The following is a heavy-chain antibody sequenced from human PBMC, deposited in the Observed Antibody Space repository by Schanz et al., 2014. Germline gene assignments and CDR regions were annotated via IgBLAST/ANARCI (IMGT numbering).Heavy chain of an antibody. V-gene: IGHV3-23*04. D-gene: IGHD5-12*01. CDR2: ISVSGGST. Sequence: VQLVESGGGLVKPGGSLRLSCAASGFIFNDYYMNWIRQAPGKGLVWVSGISVSGGSTYYADSAKGRFTISRDNSKNTLYLQMNSLRPEDTALYFCARDEGRDGYNLAFDVWGQGTLVTVSS. CDR3: ARDEGRDGYNLAFDV. CDR1: GFIFNDYY. J-gene: IGHJ3*01.